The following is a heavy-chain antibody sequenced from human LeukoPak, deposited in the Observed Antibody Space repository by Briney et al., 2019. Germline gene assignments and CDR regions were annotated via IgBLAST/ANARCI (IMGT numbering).Heavy chain of an antibody. J-gene: IGHJ5*02. CDR1: GGSFSGYY. CDR2: INHSGST. D-gene: IGHD3-9*01. V-gene: IGHV4-34*01. Sequence: SETLSLTCAVYGGSFSGYYWSWIRQPPGEGLEWIGEINHSGSTNYNPSLKSRVTISVDTSKNQFSLKLSSVTAADTAVYYCARVDYDILTGPSRFDPWGQGTLVTVSS. CDR3: ARVDYDILTGPSRFDP.